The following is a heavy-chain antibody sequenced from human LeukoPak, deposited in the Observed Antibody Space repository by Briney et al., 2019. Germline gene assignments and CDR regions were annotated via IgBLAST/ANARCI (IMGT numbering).Heavy chain of an antibody. CDR1: GGSISSYY. V-gene: IGHV4-59*01. CDR2: IYYSGST. Sequence: SETLSLTCTVSGGSISSYYWSWIRQPPGKGLEWIGYIYYSGSTNYNPSLKSRVTISVDTSKNQFSLKLSSVTAADTAVYYCARALDYWGQGTLVTVSS. CDR3: ARALDY. J-gene: IGHJ4*02.